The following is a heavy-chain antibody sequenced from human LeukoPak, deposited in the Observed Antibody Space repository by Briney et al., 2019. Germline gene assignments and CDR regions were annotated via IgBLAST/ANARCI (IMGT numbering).Heavy chain of an antibody. CDR3: ARDTTVTTSVDYYYYGMDV. CDR1: GGSISSGGYY. V-gene: IGHV4-31*03. D-gene: IGHD4-17*01. CDR2: IYYSGST. J-gene: IGHJ6*02. Sequence: SETLSLTCTVSGGSISSGGYYWSWIRQHPGKGLEWIGYIYYSGSTYYNPSLKSRVTISVDTSKNQFSLKLSSVTAADTAVYYCARDTTVTTSVDYYYYGMDVWGQGTTVTVSS.